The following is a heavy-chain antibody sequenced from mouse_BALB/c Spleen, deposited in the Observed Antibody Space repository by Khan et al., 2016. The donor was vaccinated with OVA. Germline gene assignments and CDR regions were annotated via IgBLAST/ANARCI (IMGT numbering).Heavy chain of an antibody. D-gene: IGHD2-1*01. CDR3: ATPYGNPFAY. CDR1: GFNIKDTY. CDR2: IDPANGNT. J-gene: IGHJ3*01. Sequence: EVQLQESGAELVKPGASVKLSCTASGFNIKDTYMHWVKQRPEQGLEWIGRIDPANGNTKYDPKFQDKATITADTSSNTAYLQLSSLTSEDTVVYYCATPYGNPFAYWGQGTLVSVSA. V-gene: IGHV14-3*02.